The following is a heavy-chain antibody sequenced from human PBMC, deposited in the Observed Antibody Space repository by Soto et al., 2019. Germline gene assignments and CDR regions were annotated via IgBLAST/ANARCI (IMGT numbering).Heavy chain of an antibody. V-gene: IGHV4-34*01. CDR1: GGSFSGYY. CDR2: INHSGST. J-gene: IGHJ4*02. CDR3: ARGQTVVLPVFDY. D-gene: IGHD2-2*01. Sequence: SETLSLTCAVYGGSFSGYYWSWIRQPPGKGLEWIGEINHSGSTNYNPSLKSRVTISVDASKNQFSLKLSSVTAADTAVYYCARGQTVVLPVFDYWGRGTLVTVSS.